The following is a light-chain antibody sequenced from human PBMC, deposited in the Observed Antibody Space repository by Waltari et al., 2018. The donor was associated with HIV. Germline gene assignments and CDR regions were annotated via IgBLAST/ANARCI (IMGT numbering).Light chain of an antibody. CDR2: EVT. J-gene: IGLJ2*01. Sequence: QSALTQPASVSGSPGQSITISCTATNSDIGGFDYVSWYQQYPGSAPNLVIFEVTNRPSGISDRFSASKSGTTASLTSSRRQAEDAADYYCSSYTRGTTLVFGGWTKVTVL. V-gene: IGLV2-14*01. CDR3: SSYTRGTTLV. CDR1: NSDIGGFDY.